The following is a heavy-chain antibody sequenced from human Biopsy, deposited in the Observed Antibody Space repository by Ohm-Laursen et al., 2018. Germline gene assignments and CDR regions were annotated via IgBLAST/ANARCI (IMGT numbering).Heavy chain of an antibody. D-gene: IGHD3-3*01. V-gene: IGHV1-18*04. Sequence: GASVKVSCKTSGYTFTAYGISWVRQAPGQGLEWMGWISTYNDDTSIAQKFQGRVSMTTDTSTRTAYMELRSLRSGDTAIYFCARDPGYDFWSGSDPFDIWGQGTLVTVS. CDR1: GYTFTAYG. CDR3: ARDPGYDFWSGSDPFDI. CDR2: ISTYNDDT. J-gene: IGHJ3*02.